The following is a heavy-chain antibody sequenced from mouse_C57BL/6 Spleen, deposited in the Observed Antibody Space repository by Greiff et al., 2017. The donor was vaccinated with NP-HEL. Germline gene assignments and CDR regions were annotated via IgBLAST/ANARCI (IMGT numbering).Heavy chain of an antibody. D-gene: IGHD2-1*01. V-gene: IGHV6-6*01. CDR1: GFTFSDAW. CDR2: ISNKANNHAT. J-gene: IGHJ3*01. Sequence: EVQGVESGGGLVQPGGSMKLSCAASGFTFSDAWMDWVRQSPEKGLEWVAEISNKANNHATYYAESVKGRLTISRDDSKSSVYLQMNSLRAEDTGIYYCTIYYGNRPFAYWGQGTLVTVSA. CDR3: TIYYGNRPFAY.